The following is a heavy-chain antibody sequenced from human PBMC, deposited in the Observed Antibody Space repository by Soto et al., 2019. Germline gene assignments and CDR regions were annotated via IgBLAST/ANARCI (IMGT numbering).Heavy chain of an antibody. V-gene: IGHV1-18*01. D-gene: IGHD1-26*01. CDR3: ASDAAVGLFDY. Sequence: QVQLVQSGAEVKKPGASVKVSCKASGYTFTSYGISWVRQTPGQGLEWMGWINPYNGNTKYAQKIQGRVTMTTDTSTSTAYMELRSLRSDDTAVYYCASDAAVGLFDYCGQGTLVTVSS. J-gene: IGHJ4*02. CDR2: INPYNGNT. CDR1: GYTFTSYG.